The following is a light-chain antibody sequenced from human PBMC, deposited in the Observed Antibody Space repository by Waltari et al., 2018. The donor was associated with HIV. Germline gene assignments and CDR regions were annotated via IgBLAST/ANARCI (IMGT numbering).Light chain of an antibody. Sequence: SYELTQPPSVSVSPGQTASIPCSGDKLGATYACWYQQKPGQSPVLVIYKDGKRPSGIPERFSGFNCGNTATLTISGTQAMDEADYYCQAWDSDTPKVFGGGTKLTVL. CDR3: QAWDSDTPKV. J-gene: IGLJ2*01. V-gene: IGLV3-1*01. CDR2: KDG. CDR1: KLGATY.